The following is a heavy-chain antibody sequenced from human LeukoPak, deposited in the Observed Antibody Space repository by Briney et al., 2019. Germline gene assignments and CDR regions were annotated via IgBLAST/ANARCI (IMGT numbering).Heavy chain of an antibody. D-gene: IGHD3-16*02. CDR3: AREGSIVARTDY. V-gene: IGHV3-30-3*01. J-gene: IGHJ4*02. CDR1: GFTFDNYA. Sequence: GRSLRLSCEASGFTFDNYAMHWVRQAPGRRLEWVAVISFDGNQEYYPDSVKGRFTISRDNSKNTLYLQMNGLKTEDTAVYYCAREGSIVARTDYWGQGALVIVSS. CDR2: ISFDGNQE.